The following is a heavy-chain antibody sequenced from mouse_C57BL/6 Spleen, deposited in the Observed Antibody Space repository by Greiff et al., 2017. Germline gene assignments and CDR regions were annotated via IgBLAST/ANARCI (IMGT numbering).Heavy chain of an antibody. J-gene: IGHJ4*01. CDR1: GYAFSSYW. Sequence: QVQLQQSGAELVKPGASVKISCTASGYAFSSYWMNWVKQRPGKGLEWIGQIYPGDGDTNYNGKFTGKGTLTADKSSSSTYMQLSSLTAEDAAVYFCARSGDYYAMDYWGQGTSVTVSS. CDR2: IYPGDGDT. CDR3: ARSGDYYAMDY. D-gene: IGHD3-2*02. V-gene: IGHV1-80*01.